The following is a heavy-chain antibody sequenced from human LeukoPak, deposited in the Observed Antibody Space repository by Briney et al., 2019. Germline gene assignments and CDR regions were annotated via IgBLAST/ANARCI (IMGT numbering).Heavy chain of an antibody. J-gene: IGHJ4*02. CDR1: GGSISSGDYY. CDR2: IYPDGRI. Sequence: SETLSLTCTVSGGSISSGDYYWSWIRQPPGKGLEWIGYIYPDGRIEYSPSLRSRVTFSVATSKLEATVRLSSVTASDTAVYYCTREGYDRSGYFLDFWGQGTLVTVSS. CDR3: TREGYDRSGYFLDF. V-gene: IGHV4-30-4*01. D-gene: IGHD3-22*01.